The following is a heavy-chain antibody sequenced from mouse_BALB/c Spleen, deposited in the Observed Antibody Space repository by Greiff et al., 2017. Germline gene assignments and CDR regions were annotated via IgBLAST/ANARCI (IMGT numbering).Heavy chain of an antibody. D-gene: IGHD2-3*01. CDR3: AREDDGYPAWFAY. V-gene: IGHV3-8*02. Sequence: EVKLQESGPSLVKPSQTLSLTCSVTGDSITSGYWNWIRKFPGNKLEYMGYISYSGSTYYNPSLKSRISITRDTSKNQYYLQLNSVTTEDTATYYCAREDDGYPAWFAYWGQGTLVTVSA. CDR2: ISYSGST. CDR1: GDSITSGY. J-gene: IGHJ3*01.